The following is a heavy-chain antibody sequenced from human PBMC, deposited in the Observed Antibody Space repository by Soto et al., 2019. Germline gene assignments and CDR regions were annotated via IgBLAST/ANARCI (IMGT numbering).Heavy chain of an antibody. CDR2: IYHSGST. V-gene: IGHV4-4*02. CDR1: GGSITSSNW. CDR3: AMVVPAATYFDY. D-gene: IGHD2-2*01. J-gene: IGHJ4*02. Sequence: PSETLSLTCAVSGGSITSSNWWSWVRQPPGKGLEWLGEIYHSGSTNHNPSLKSRVTISVDNSKNQFSLKLSSVTAADTAVYYCAMVVPAATYFDYWRQGARVTVSS.